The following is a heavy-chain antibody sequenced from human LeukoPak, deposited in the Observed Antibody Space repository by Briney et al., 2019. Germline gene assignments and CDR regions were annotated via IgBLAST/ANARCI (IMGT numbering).Heavy chain of an antibody. V-gene: IGHV4-31*03. CDR3: ARGGYIAAAGTVWFDP. CDR2: IYYSGST. CDR1: GGSISSGGYY. Sequence: SETLSLTCTVSGGSISSGGYYWSWIRQHPGKGLEWIGYIYYSGSTYYNPSLKSRVTISVDTSKNQFSLKLSSVTAADTAVYYCARGGYIAAAGTVWFDPWGQGTLVTVSS. D-gene: IGHD6-13*01. J-gene: IGHJ5*02.